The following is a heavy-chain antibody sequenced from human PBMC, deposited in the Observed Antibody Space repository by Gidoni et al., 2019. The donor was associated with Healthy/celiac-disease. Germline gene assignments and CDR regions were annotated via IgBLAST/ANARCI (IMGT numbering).Heavy chain of an antibody. D-gene: IGHD4-17*01. J-gene: IGHJ6*03. CDR2: IIPIFGTA. Sequence: QVQLVQSGAEVKKPGSSVKVSCKASGGTFSSYAISWVRQAPGQGLEWMGGIIPIFGTANYAQKFQGRVTITADKSTSTAYMELSSLRSEDTAVYYCARDTWDTRLPYYYYYMDVWGKGTTVTVSS. V-gene: IGHV1-69*06. CDR3: ARDTWDTRLPYYYYYMDV. CDR1: GGTFSSYA.